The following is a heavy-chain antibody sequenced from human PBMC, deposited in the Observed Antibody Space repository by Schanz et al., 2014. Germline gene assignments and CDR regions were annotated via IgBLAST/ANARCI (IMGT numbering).Heavy chain of an antibody. V-gene: IGHV1-18*01. CDR3: VRVPSRDVSFDL. CDR2: ISAYTNNT. D-gene: IGHD3-16*01. CDR1: GYTFTDYG. J-gene: IGHJ2*01. Sequence: QVQLVQSGGEMQKPGASVKVSCKASGYTFTDYGVIWVRQAPGQGLEWMGWISAYTNNTNYAQKVRDRVIFTTDTSANTAYMELRSLRSDDTAHYYCVRVPSRDVSFDLWGRGTLVTVSS.